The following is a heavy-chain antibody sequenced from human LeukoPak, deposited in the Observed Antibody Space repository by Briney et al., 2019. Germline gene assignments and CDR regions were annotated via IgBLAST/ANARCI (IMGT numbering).Heavy chain of an antibody. D-gene: IGHD6-13*01. CDR3: ARDPLGSSFDP. Sequence: SETLSLTCTVSGDSINTNNHWAWIRQPAGKGLEWIGRLHNSGSTNYNPSLQSRVTISVDTSKNQFSLKMTSATAADTAVYFCARDPLGSSFDPWGQRILVTVSS. V-gene: IGHV4-4*07. CDR1: GDSINTNN. CDR2: LHNSGST. J-gene: IGHJ5*02.